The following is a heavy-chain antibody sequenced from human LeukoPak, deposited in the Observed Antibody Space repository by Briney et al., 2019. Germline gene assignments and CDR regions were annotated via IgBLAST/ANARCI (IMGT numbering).Heavy chain of an antibody. J-gene: IGHJ4*02. V-gene: IGHV4-39*01. D-gene: IGHD3-22*01. CDR2: IYYSGST. CDR1: GGSISSSSYY. CDR3: ATPDSSGYHYLY. Sequence: SETLSLTCTVSGGSISSSSYYWGWIRQPPGKGLEWIGNIYYSGSTYYNPSLESRVTISVDTSKNQFSLKLSSVTAADTAVYYCATPDSSGYHYLYWGQGTLVTVSS.